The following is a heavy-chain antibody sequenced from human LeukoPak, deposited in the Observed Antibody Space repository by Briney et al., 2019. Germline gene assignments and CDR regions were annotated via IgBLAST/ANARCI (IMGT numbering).Heavy chain of an antibody. CDR3: ARAGGIFGIDY. Sequence: PSETLSLTCTVSGGSISSYYWSWIRQPPGKGRERIGYIYYSGSTNYNPSLKSRVPISVDTSKNQFSLKLSSVTAADTAVYYCARAGGIFGIDYWGQGTLVTVSS. CDR1: GGSISSYY. V-gene: IGHV4-59*01. D-gene: IGHD3-3*01. J-gene: IGHJ4*02. CDR2: IYYSGST.